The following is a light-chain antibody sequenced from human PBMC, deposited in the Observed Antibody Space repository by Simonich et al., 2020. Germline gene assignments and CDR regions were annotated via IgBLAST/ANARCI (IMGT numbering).Light chain of an antibody. CDR3: QVWDSSSDVV. CDR1: NIGSKS. V-gene: IGLV3-21*03. CDR2: DES. J-gene: IGLJ2*01. Sequence: SSVLTQPPSVSVAPGKPARLTWGGNNIGSKSVHGYQKKPGQATVLVADDESDRPSGIPERFSGSNSGNTATRTISRVEAGDEADDYCQVWDSSSDVVFGGGTKLTVL.